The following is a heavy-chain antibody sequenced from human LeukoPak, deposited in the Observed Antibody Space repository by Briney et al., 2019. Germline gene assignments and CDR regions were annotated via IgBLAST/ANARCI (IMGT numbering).Heavy chain of an antibody. Sequence: SVTVSCKASGGTFSSYAISWVRQAPGQGLEWMGGIIPIFGTANYAQKFQGRVTITADESTSTAYMELSSLRSEDTAVYYCASGEYSSPSRGSYWGQGTLVTVSS. J-gene: IGHJ4*02. D-gene: IGHD6-6*01. CDR1: GGTFSSYA. CDR3: ASGEYSSPSRGSY. V-gene: IGHV1-69*13. CDR2: IIPIFGTA.